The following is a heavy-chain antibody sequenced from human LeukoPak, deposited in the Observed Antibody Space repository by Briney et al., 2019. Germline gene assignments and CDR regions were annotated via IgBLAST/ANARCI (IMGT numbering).Heavy chain of an antibody. CDR1: GFTFRTYG. Sequence: GRSLRLSCAASGFTFRTYGMHWVRQAPGKGLEWVADIWYDGSKKYYADSVKGRFIISRDNSENTLYLEMNSLRAEDTAVYYCAREGTYSDILTGYSFFDSWGQGTLVTVSS. CDR3: AREGTYSDILTGYSFFDS. J-gene: IGHJ4*02. D-gene: IGHD3-9*01. V-gene: IGHV3-33*01. CDR2: IWYDGSKK.